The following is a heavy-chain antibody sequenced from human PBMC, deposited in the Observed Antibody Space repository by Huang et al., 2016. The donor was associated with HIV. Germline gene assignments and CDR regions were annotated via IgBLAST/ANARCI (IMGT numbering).Heavy chain of an antibody. D-gene: IGHD6-13*01. V-gene: IGHV7-4-1*02. Sequence: QVKLVQSGSELKKPGASVKVSCKASGYIFTRYTGNWVRQAPGQGLEWMGWINTSTGKSTYAQGFTGRFLVSVDTSVSTADLKIRALQAEDSGVYYCGRGGGGSTWQTPLVWFDPWGQGTLVTVSS. CDR2: INTSTGKS. CDR1: GYIFTRYT. CDR3: GRGGGGSTWQTPLVWFDP. J-gene: IGHJ5*02.